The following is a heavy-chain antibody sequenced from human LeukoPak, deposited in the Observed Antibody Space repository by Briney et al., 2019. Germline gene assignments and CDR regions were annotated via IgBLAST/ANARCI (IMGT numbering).Heavy chain of an antibody. CDR3: ARDWGYQLLFGWSIDY. J-gene: IGHJ4*02. CDR2: ISSSSSYV. CDR1: GFTFSSYS. Sequence: GGSLRLSCAASGFTFSSYSMNWVRQAPGKGLEWVSSISSSSSYVYYADSVKGRFTISRDNAKNSLYLQMNSLRAEDTAVYYCARDWGYQLLFGWSIDYWGQGTLVTVSS. D-gene: IGHD2-2*01. V-gene: IGHV3-21*01.